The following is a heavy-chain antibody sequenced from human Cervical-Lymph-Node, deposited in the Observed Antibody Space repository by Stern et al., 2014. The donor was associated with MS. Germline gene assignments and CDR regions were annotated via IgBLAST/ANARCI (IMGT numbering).Heavy chain of an antibody. CDR1: GYSFPAHW. CDR2: IYPGDSDI. CDR3: ARQEGTRHYGLDV. Sequence: ELQLVESGAEVKKSGESLKISCKASGYSFPAHWIAWGRQMPGQGLEWMWIIYPGDSDIRYSPSSQGQVTIAADKSTRTAYLQWSRLKASDSAIYYCARQEGTRHYGLDVWGQGTTVTVSS. V-gene: IGHV5-51*01. D-gene: IGHD1-7*01. J-gene: IGHJ6*02.